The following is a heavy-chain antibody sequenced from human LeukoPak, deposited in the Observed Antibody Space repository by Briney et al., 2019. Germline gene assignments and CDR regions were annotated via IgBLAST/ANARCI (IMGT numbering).Heavy chain of an antibody. CDR1: GYTFTGYY. CDR2: INPNSGGT. V-gene: IGHV1-2*02. CDR3: ATTNYGDHALDY. J-gene: IGHJ4*02. Sequence: ASVKVSCKASGYTFTGYYMHWVRQAPGQGLEWMGWINPNSGGTNYAQKFQSRVTMTRDTSISTAYMELSRLRSDDTAVYYCATTNYGDHALDYWGQGTLVTVSS. D-gene: IGHD4-17*01.